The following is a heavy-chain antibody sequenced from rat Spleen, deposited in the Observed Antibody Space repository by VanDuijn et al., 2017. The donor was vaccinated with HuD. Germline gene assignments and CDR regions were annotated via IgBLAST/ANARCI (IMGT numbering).Heavy chain of an antibody. Sequence: EVQLVESGGGLVQPGRSMKLSCAASGFTFSDYAMAWVRQAPTKGLEWVASISYEGSATYYGDSVKGRFTISRDNAKSTLYLQMNSLRSEDTATYYCTRSFDYWGQGVMVTVSS. V-gene: IGHV5-22*01. CDR2: ISYEGSAT. CDR1: GFTFSDYA. CDR3: TRSFDY. J-gene: IGHJ2*01.